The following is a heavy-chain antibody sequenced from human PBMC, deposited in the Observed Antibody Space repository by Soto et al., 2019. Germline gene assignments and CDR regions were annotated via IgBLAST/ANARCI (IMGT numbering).Heavy chain of an antibody. CDR1: GYTFTSYA. CDR3: ARDWSPYCSGGSCYSDYSYYGMDV. D-gene: IGHD2-15*01. Sequence: QVQLVQSGSELKKPGASVKVSCKASGYTFTSYAMNWVRQAPGQGLEWMGWINTNTGNPTYAQGFTGRFVFSLDTAVSTAYLQICSLKAEDTAVYYCARDWSPYCSGGSCYSDYSYYGMDVWGQGTTVTVSS. CDR2: INTNTGNP. V-gene: IGHV7-4-1*01. J-gene: IGHJ6*02.